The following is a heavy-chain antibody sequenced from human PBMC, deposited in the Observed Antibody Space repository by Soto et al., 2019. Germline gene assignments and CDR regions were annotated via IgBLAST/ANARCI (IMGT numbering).Heavy chain of an antibody. CDR2: IYSGGST. Sequence: EVQLVESGGGLIQPGGSLRLSCAASGFTVSSNYMSWVRQAPGKGLEWVSVIYSGGSTYYADSVKGRFTISRDNSKNTLYLQMNSLRAEDTAVYYCARSGYYDSTEGFEYWGQGTLVTVSS. V-gene: IGHV3-53*01. J-gene: IGHJ4*02. CDR1: GFTVSSNY. CDR3: ARSGYYDSTEGFEY. D-gene: IGHD3-22*01.